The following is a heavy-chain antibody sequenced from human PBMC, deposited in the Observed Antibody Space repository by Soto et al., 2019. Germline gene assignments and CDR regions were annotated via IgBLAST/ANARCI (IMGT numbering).Heavy chain of an antibody. D-gene: IGHD2-2*01. J-gene: IGHJ4*02. V-gene: IGHV4-34*01. CDR3: ASVQYPSLDY. CDR2: INHSGST. Sequence: QVQLQQWGAGLLKPSETLSLTCAVYGGSFSGYYWSWIRQPPGKGLEWIGEINHSGSTNYNPSLKSRVTISVDTSKNQFSLKLSSVTAADTAVYYCASVQYPSLDYWGQGTLVTVSS. CDR1: GGSFSGYY.